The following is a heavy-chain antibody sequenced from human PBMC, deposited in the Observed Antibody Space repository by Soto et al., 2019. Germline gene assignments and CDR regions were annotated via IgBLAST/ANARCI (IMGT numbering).Heavy chain of an antibody. D-gene: IGHD1-26*01. V-gene: IGHV4-34*01. J-gene: IGHJ6*02. CDR2: TNHSGST. CDR1: GWSFTVYY. CDR3: ARGRLGWELRLFCHYYGRDV. Sequence: IFSPNGWSFTVYYWNRIRQPTARRLAWIGETNHSGSTNYNPPLKSRVTISVDTSKNQFSLKLSSVTAADTAVYYCARGRLGWELRLFCHYYGRDVWVQGSPVP.